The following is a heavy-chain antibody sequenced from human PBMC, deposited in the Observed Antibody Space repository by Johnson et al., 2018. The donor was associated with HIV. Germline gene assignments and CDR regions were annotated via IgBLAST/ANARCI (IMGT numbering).Heavy chain of an antibody. J-gene: IGHJ3*02. CDR1: GFTFSSYG. Sequence: QVQLVESGGGVVQPGRSLRLSCAASGFTFSSYGTHWVRQAPGKGLERVAVIWYDGSNKYYADSVKGRFTISRDNSKNTLDLQMNSLRAEDTAVYYCARGRTLDWGDAFDIWGQGTMVTVSS. D-gene: IGHD3/OR15-3a*01. V-gene: IGHV3-33*01. CDR3: ARGRTLDWGDAFDI. CDR2: IWYDGSNK.